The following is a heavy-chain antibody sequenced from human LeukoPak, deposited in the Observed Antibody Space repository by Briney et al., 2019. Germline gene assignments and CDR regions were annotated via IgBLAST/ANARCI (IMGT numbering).Heavy chain of an antibody. Sequence: VKVSCKASGYTFTGYYMHWVRQAPGQGLEWMGWINPNSGGTNYAQKFQGRVTMTRDTSISTAYMELSRLRSDDTAVYYCARVLTGDPPPDYWGQGTLVTVSS. D-gene: IGHD7-27*01. J-gene: IGHJ4*02. CDR2: INPNSGGT. V-gene: IGHV1-2*02. CDR3: ARVLTGDPPPDY. CDR1: GYTFTGYY.